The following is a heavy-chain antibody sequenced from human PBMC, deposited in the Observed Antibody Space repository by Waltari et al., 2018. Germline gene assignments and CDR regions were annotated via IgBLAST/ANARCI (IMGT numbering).Heavy chain of an antibody. CDR3: ARGLPEGPLDY. CDR1: GFTFSSYS. V-gene: IGHV3-21*01. J-gene: IGHJ4*02. CDR2: ISSSSSYI. Sequence: EVQLVQSGAEVKKPGESLKISCKGSGFTFSSYSMNWVRQAPGKGLEWVSSISSSSSYIYYADSVKGRFTISRDNAKNSLYLQMNSLRAEDTAVYYCARGLPEGPLDYWGQGTLVTVSS.